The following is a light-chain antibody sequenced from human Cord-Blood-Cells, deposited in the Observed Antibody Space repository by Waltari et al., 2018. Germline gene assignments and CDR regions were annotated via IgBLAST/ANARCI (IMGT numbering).Light chain of an antibody. CDR1: SRVVGGSHY. J-gene: IGLJ2*01. Sequence: QSALPQPPSASGSPGQSVTISCTGTSRVVGGSHYVSWYQQHPGKAPKLMIYEVSKRPSGVPDRFSGSKSGNTASLTVSGLQAEDEADYYCSSYAGSNNLVFGGGTKLTVL. CDR3: SSYAGSNNLV. CDR2: EVS. V-gene: IGLV2-8*01.